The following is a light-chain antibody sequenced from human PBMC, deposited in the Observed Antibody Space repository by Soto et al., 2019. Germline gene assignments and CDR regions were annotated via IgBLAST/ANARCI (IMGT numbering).Light chain of an antibody. CDR3: QQSHSMPLT. V-gene: IGKV1-39*01. CDR1: QSISSY. CDR2: AAS. Sequence: DIQMTQSPSSLSASVGDRVTITCRASQSISSYLNWYQQKPGKAPKFLIYAASSLQSGVPSRFSGSGSGTDFTLTISNLQPEDFATYYCQQSHSMPLTFGGGTRVDIK. J-gene: IGKJ4*01.